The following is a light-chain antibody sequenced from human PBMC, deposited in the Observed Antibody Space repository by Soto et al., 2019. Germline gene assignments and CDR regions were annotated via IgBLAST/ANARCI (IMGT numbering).Light chain of an antibody. Sequence: QSVLTQPPSASGSPGQSVTISCTGTNSDVGDYNYVSWYQQHPGKAPKLMIYEVDKRASGVPDRFSGSKSGNTASLTVSGLQAEDEADYYCSSYADSNNLLFGGGTKLTVL. CDR1: NSDVGDYNY. CDR2: EVD. CDR3: SSYADSNNLL. J-gene: IGLJ2*01. V-gene: IGLV2-8*01.